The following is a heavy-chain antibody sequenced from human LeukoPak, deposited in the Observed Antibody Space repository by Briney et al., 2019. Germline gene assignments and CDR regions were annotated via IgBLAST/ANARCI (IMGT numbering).Heavy chain of an antibody. V-gene: IGHV3-74*01. CDR1: GNYW. CDR2: INSDGSWT. D-gene: IGHD2/OR15-2a*01. J-gene: IGHJ4*02. CDR3: VSFYETY. Sequence: GGSLRLSCAASGNYWMHWVRQAPGKGLAWVSHINSDGSWTSYADSVKGRLTISKDNAKNTVYLQMNSLRAEDTAVYYCVSFYETYWGRGTLVTVSS.